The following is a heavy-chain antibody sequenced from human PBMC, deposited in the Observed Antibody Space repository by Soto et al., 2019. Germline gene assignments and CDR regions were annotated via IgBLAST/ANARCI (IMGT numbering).Heavy chain of an antibody. J-gene: IGHJ4*02. D-gene: IGHD5-18*01. CDR3: ARDLRGGIYVDTGFDY. Sequence: QVQLVESGGGVVQPGRSLRLSCAASGFTFSSYAMHWVRQAPGKGLEWVAVISYDGSNKYYADSVKGRFTISRDNSKNTLYLQMNSLRAEDTDVYYCARDLRGGIYVDTGFDYWGQGTLVTVSS. CDR2: ISYDGSNK. CDR1: GFTFSSYA. V-gene: IGHV3-30-3*01.